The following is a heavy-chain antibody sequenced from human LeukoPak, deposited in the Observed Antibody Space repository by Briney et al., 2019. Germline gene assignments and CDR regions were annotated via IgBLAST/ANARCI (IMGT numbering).Heavy chain of an antibody. Sequence: PADTLSLMCAVSGGFISSSHGWSWVRQPPGTGLEWIGEIHHTGSTRYNPSLQSRVIMSVDKSKNQFSLNLSSVTAADTAVYYCARFGSYWGQGTLVAVSS. CDR1: GGFISSSHG. D-gene: IGHD1-26*01. V-gene: IGHV4-4*02. CDR3: ARFGSY. J-gene: IGHJ4*02. CDR2: IHHTGST.